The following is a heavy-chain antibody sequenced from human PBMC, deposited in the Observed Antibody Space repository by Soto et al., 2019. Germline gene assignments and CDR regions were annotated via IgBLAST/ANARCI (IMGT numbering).Heavy chain of an antibody. Sequence: GGSLRLSCTTSGFTFGDYAMCWFRQAPGKGLEWVGVVRSKAYGGTTDYAASVKGRFDISRDDSKSVAYLQMNSVTTEDTAVYHCARVHRDTMIVVLRSPQLYFDLWGRGILVTVSS. CDR1: GFTFGDYA. CDR3: ARVHRDTMIVVLRSPQLYFDL. V-gene: IGHV3-49*03. CDR2: VRSKAYGGTT. J-gene: IGHJ2*01. D-gene: IGHD3-22*01.